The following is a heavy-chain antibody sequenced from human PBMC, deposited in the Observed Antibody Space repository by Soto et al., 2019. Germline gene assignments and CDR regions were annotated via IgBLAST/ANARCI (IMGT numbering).Heavy chain of an antibody. CDR2: IKQDGSEA. V-gene: IGHV3-7*04. CDR1: GFSSSPFW. Sequence: EVQLVESGGGLVQPGGSLRLSCADSGFSSSPFWMTWVRQAPGKGLEWVALIKQDGSEALYVDSVKGRFTISRDNAKNSVYLQRDSLRVEDTAVYYCTGGSGWLQTDWGQGTLVTVSS. D-gene: IGHD6-19*01. CDR3: TGGSGWLQTD. J-gene: IGHJ4*02.